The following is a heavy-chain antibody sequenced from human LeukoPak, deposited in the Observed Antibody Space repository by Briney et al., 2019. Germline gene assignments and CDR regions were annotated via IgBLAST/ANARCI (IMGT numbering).Heavy chain of an antibody. J-gene: IGHJ3*02. CDR1: GYSFSNEW. Sequence: GESLKISCKASGYSFSNEWIGWVRQVPGKGLEWMGIIYPGDSDTRYRPSLQGQVTISADKSINTAFLQWSSLGASDTAIYFCARQRPGYINDAFDIWGQGTRVTVSS. CDR2: IYPGDSDT. D-gene: IGHD5-24*01. CDR3: ARQRPGYINDAFDI. V-gene: IGHV5-51*01.